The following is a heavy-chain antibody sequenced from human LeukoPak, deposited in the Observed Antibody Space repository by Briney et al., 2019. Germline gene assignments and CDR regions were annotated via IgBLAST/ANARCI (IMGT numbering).Heavy chain of an antibody. CDR3: ATAHYYYDSSGRAYNWFDP. CDR2: FDPEDGET. J-gene: IGHJ5*02. Sequence: ASVKVSCKVSGYTLTELSMHWVRQAPGKGLEWMGGFDPEDGETIYAQKFQGRVTMTEDTSTDTAYMEPSSLRSEDTAVYYCATAHYYYDSSGRAYNWFDPWGQGTLVTVSS. D-gene: IGHD3-22*01. CDR1: GYTLTELS. V-gene: IGHV1-24*01.